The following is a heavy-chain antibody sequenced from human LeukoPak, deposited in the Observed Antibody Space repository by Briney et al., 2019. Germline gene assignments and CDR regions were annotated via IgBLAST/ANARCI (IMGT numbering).Heavy chain of an antibody. Sequence: PSETLSLTCTVSGGSISSYYWSWIRQPPGKGLEWIGYIYYSGSTNYNPSLKSRVTISVDTSKNQFSLKLSSVTAADTAVYYCARVSSSSSGDYWGQGTLVTVSS. CDR1: GGSISSYY. CDR3: ARVSSSSSGDY. D-gene: IGHD6-6*01. J-gene: IGHJ4*02. V-gene: IGHV4-59*01. CDR2: IYYSGST.